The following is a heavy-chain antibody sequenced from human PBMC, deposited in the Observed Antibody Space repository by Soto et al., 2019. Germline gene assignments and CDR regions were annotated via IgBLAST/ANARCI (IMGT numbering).Heavy chain of an antibody. J-gene: IGHJ4*02. CDR1: GGSISSSSYY. D-gene: IGHD2-2*01. Sequence: SETLSLTCTVSGGSISSSSYYWGWIRQPPGKGLEWIGSIYYSGSTYYNPSLKSRVTISVDTSKNQFSLKLSSVTAADTAVYYCVIEGYCSSTSCYVGDYYFDYWGQGTLVTVSS. CDR2: IYYSGST. CDR3: VIEGYCSSTSCYVGDYYFDY. V-gene: IGHV4-39*01.